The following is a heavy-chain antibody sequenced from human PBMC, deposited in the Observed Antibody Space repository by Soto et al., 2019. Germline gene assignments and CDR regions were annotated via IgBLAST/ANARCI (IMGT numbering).Heavy chain of an antibody. Sequence: ASVKVSCKASGYTFTSYAMHWVRQAPGQRLEWMGWINAGNGNTKYSQKFQGRVTITRDTSASTAYMELSSLRSEDTAVYYCARGGYDILTGYYPTGQSSYFDLWGRGTLVTVSP. V-gene: IGHV1-3*01. CDR3: ARGGYDILTGYYPTGQSSYFDL. J-gene: IGHJ2*01. CDR2: INAGNGNT. D-gene: IGHD3-9*01. CDR1: GYTFTSYA.